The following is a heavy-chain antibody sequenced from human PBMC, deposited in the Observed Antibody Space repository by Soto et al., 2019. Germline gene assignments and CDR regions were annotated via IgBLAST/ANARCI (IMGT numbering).Heavy chain of an antibody. CDR3: VKQAHGLDGVAFDY. J-gene: IGHJ4*01. Sequence: GGSLSLSCSASGFTFSESPSYWLRQVPGKGLEAISAVSTSGRSTYYADSVKDRFRISRDNSKNTIYLQMGSLRPEDTARYYCVKQAHGLDGVAFDYWGRGTQVTVSS. CDR1: GFTFSESP. D-gene: IGHD2-15*01. CDR2: VSTSGRST. V-gene: IGHV3-64D*06.